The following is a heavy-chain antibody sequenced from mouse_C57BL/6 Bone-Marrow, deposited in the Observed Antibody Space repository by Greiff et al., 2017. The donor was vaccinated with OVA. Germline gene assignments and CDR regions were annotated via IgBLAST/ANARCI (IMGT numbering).Heavy chain of an antibody. D-gene: IGHD3-3*01. Sequence: VKLVESGAELVRPGASVTLSCKASGYTFTDYEMHWVKQTPVHGLEWIGAIDPETGGTAYNQKFKGKAILTADKSSSTAYMELRSLTSEDSAVYYCTREGGDVGMDYWGQGTSVTVSS. CDR1: GYTFTDYE. V-gene: IGHV1-15*01. CDR3: TREGGDVGMDY. CDR2: IDPETGGT. J-gene: IGHJ4*01.